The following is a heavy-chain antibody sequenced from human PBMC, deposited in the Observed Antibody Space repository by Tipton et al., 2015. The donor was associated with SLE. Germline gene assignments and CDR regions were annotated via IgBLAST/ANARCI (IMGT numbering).Heavy chain of an antibody. Sequence: TLSLTCTVSGGSISSYYWSWIRQPAGKGLEGIGSIYYSGGTYYNPSLKSRATISVDTSKNQFSLKLSSVTAADTAVYYCARPLLMWVLRDAFDIWGQGAMVTVSS. J-gene: IGHJ3*02. CDR3: ARPLLMWVLRDAFDI. CDR1: GGSISSYY. CDR2: IYYSGGT. D-gene: IGHD1-26*01. V-gene: IGHV4-59*05.